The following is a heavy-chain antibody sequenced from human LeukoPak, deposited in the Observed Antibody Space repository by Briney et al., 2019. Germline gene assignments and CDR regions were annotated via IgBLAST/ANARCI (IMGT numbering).Heavy chain of an antibody. CDR3: AGALGYYFDY. CDR1: SGSISSGSYY. D-gene: IGHD7-27*01. V-gene: IGHV4-61*02. CDR2: IYTSGST. Sequence: SQTLSLTCTVSSGSISSGSYYWSWTRQPAGKGLEWIRRIYTSGSTNYNPSLKSRVTISVDTSKNQFSLKLSSVTAADTAVYYCAGALGYYFDYWGQGTLVTVSS. J-gene: IGHJ4*02.